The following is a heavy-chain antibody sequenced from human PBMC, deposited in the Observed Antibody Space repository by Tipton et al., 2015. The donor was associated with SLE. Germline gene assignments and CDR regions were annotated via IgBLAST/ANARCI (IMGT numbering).Heavy chain of an antibody. D-gene: IGHD3-3*01. CDR1: GGSISSSSYY. J-gene: IGHJ3*02. Sequence: GLVKPSETLSLTCTVSGGSISSSSYYWGWIRQPPGKGLEWIGSIYYSGSTYYNPSLKSRVTISVDTSKNQFSLKLSSVTAADTAVYYCARGGYDFWSGHPPDAFDIWGQGTMVTVSS. CDR2: IYYSGST. V-gene: IGHV4-39*01. CDR3: ARGGYDFWSGHPPDAFDI.